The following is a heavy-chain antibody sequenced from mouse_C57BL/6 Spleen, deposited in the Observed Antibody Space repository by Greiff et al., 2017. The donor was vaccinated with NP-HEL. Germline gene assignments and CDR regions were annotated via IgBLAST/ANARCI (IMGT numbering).Heavy chain of an antibody. Sequence: EVKLVESGGGLVQPGGSLKLSCAASGFTFSDYGMAWVRQAPRKGPEWVAFISNLAYSIYYADTVTGRFTISRENAKNTLYLEMSSLRSEDTAMYYCARSGDYGFDVWGTGTTVTVSS. V-gene: IGHV5-15*04. D-gene: IGHD2-13*01. CDR2: ISNLAYSI. CDR3: ARSGDYGFDV. CDR1: GFTFSDYG. J-gene: IGHJ1*03.